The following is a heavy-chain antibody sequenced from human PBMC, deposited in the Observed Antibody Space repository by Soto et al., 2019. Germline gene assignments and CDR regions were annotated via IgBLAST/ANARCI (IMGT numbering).Heavy chain of an antibody. V-gene: IGHV4-34*01. D-gene: IGHD1-26*01. CDR1: GGSFSGYY. CDR2: INHSGST. J-gene: IGHJ6*02. CDR3: ARGPNIVGATYYYYGMDV. Sequence: SETLSLTCAVYGGSFSGYYWSWIRQPPGKGLEWIGEINHSGSTSYNPSLKSRVTISVDTSKNQFSLKRSSVTAADTAVDYCARGPNIVGATYYYYGMDVWGQGTTVTVSS.